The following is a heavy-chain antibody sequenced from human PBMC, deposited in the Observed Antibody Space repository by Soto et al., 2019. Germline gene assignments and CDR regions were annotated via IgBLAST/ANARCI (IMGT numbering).Heavy chain of an antibody. D-gene: IGHD2-21*02. CDR3: VKDQSTDCQTGYYYHGMDV. CDR1: GFTFSSYG. Sequence: GGSLRLSCSASGFTFSSYGMHWVRQAPGQGLEYISSISNDGGTIHYADSVRGRFTISRDNSKSTLYLQMSSLGAEDTAVYYCVKDQSTDCQTGYYYHGMDVCGQGTTVTVSS. J-gene: IGHJ6*02. V-gene: IGHV3-64D*06. CDR2: ISNDGGTI.